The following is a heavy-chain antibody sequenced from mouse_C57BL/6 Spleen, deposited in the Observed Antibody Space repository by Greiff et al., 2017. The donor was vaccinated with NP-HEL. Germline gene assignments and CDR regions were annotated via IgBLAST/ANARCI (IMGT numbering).Heavy chain of an antibody. CDR3: ASGNRYAMDY. Sequence: QVQLQQPGAELVRPGSSVKLSCKASGYTFTSYWMHWVKQRPIQGLEWIGNIDPSDSETHYNQKFKDKATLPVDKSSSTAYMQLSSLTSEYSAVYSCASGNRYAMDYWGQGTSVTVSS. CDR2: IDPSDSET. CDR1: GYTFTSYW. D-gene: IGHD2-1*01. J-gene: IGHJ4*01. V-gene: IGHV1-52*01.